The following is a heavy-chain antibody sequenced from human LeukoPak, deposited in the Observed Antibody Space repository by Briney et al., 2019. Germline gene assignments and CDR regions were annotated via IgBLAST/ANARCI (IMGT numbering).Heavy chain of an antibody. J-gene: IGHJ4*02. CDR3: ARDHRGSPNYDSSGPLDY. D-gene: IGHD3-22*01. V-gene: IGHV3-21*01. CDR2: ISTSSSYI. Sequence: PGGSLRLSCAASGFTFSSYSMNWVRQAPGKGLEWVSSISTSSSYIYYADSVKGRFTISRDSAKNSLYLQMNSLRAEDTAVYYCARDHRGSPNYDSSGPLDYWGQGTLVTVSS. CDR1: GFTFSSYS.